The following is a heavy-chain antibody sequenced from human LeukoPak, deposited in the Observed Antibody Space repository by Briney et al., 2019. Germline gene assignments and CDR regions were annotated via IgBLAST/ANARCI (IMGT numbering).Heavy chain of an antibody. CDR3: ARDGSDSSSSNWFDP. V-gene: IGHV1-2*02. D-gene: IGHD6-6*01. Sequence: ASVKVSCKASGYTFTGYYMHWVRQAPGQGLEWMGWINPNSGGTNYAQKFQGRVTMTRDTSISTAYMELSRLRSDDTAVYYCARDGSDSSSSNWFDPWGHGTLVTVSS. J-gene: IGHJ5*02. CDR2: INPNSGGT. CDR1: GYTFTGYY.